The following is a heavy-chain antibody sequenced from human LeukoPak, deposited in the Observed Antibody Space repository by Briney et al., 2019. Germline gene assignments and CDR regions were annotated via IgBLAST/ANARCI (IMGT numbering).Heavy chain of an antibody. Sequence: ASVKVSCKASGDTFTSYGISWVRQAPGQGLEWMGWISVYNGNTNYAQKFQGRVTMTTDTSTSTAYMELRSLISDDTAVYYCARATAVNFGYRGQGTLVTVSS. D-gene: IGHD4-17*01. J-gene: IGHJ4*02. CDR3: ARATAVNFGY. CDR1: GDTFTSYG. V-gene: IGHV1-18*01. CDR2: ISVYNGNT.